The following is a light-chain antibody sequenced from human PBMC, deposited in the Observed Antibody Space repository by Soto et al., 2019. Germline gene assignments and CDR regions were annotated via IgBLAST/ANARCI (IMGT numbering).Light chain of an antibody. J-gene: IGKJ5*01. CDR2: AAS. CDR3: QQSYSSLIT. Sequence: IQMTQSPSSLSASVGGRVTITCRASQSISSYLNWYQQKPGKAPKLLIYAASSLQSGVPSRFSGSGSGTDFTLTISSLQPEDFATYYCQQSYSSLITFGQGTRLEIK. CDR1: QSISSY. V-gene: IGKV1-39*01.